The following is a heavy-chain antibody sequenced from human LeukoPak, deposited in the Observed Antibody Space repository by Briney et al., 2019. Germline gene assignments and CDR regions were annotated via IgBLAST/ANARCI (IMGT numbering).Heavy chain of an antibody. CDR2: IWYDGSNK. Sequence: GGSLRLSCAAFGFTFSSYAMHWVRQAPGKGLEWVAVIWYDGSNKYYADSVKGRFTISRDNSKNTLYMQMNSLRAEDTAVYYCAGSYITFGGVIAPFDYWGQGTLVTVSS. J-gene: IGHJ4*02. D-gene: IGHD3-16*02. CDR1: GFTFSSYA. CDR3: AGSYITFGGVIAPFDY. V-gene: IGHV3-33*08.